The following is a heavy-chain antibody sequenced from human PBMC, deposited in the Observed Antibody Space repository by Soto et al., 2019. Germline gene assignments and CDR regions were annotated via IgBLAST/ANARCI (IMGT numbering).Heavy chain of an antibody. J-gene: IGHJ4*02. CDR1: GFTVSDKY. D-gene: IGHD5-18*01. V-gene: IGHV3-66*01. Sequence: GGSLRLSCAASGFTVSDKYMNWVRQAPGKGLEWVSVIYTSGTTYYADSVKGRFTISRDNAKNSLSLQMNNLRAEDTAVYYCARENSVQAWLHHFDHWGLGTLVTVSS. CDR3: ARENSVQAWLHHFDH. CDR2: IYTSGTT.